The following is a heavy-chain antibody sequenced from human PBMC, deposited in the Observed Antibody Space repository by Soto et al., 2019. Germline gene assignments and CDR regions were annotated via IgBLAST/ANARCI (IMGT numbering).Heavy chain of an antibody. Sequence: SETLSLTCAVSGYSISSGYYWGWIRQPPGKGREWIGSIYHSGSTYYNPSLKSRVTISVDTSKNQFSLKLSSVTAADTAVYYCAREARYYYGSGSSLYYFDYWGQGTLGTVSS. D-gene: IGHD3-10*01. V-gene: IGHV4-38-2*02. CDR2: IYHSGST. CDR1: GYSISSGYY. J-gene: IGHJ4*02. CDR3: AREARYYYGSGSSLYYFDY.